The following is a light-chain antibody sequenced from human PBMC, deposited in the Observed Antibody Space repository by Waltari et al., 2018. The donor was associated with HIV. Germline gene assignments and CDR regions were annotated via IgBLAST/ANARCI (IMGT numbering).Light chain of an antibody. V-gene: IGKV3-20*01. CDR2: GSS. CDR3: QQYGSSRET. CDR1: QSVSSSY. Sequence: EIVLKQSPATLSLSPVERATLSCRASQSVSSSYFAWYQQKHGQAPRLLISGSSSRATGIPDRFSGSGSGTDFTLTISRLEPEDFAVYYCQQYGSSRETFGQGTKVEIK. J-gene: IGKJ1*01.